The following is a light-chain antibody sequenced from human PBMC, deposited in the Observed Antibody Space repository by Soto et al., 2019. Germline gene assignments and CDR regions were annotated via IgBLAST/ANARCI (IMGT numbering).Light chain of an antibody. Sequence: QSALTQPASVSGSPGQSITISCTGASSDVGGFDHVSWYQQHPGKVPRLLIYDVSSRPSGVSDRFSGSKSGNTASLTISGLQAEFEADYYSTSFPNPNTYVLGTGNNHTV. CDR1: SSDVGGFDH. CDR2: DVS. CDR3: TSFPNPNTYV. J-gene: IGLJ1*01. V-gene: IGLV2-14*03.